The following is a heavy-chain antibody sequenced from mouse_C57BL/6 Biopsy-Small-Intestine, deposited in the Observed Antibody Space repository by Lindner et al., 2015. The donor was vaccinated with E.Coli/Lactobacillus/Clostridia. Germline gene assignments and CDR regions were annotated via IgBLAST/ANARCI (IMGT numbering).Heavy chain of an antibody. V-gene: IGHV2-9*01. CDR1: GFSLTNYG. J-gene: IGHJ3*01. Sequence: VQLQESGPVLVAPSQSLSITCTVSGFSLTNYGVHWVRQPPGKGLEWLGVIWAGGSTNYNSLLMSRLSISKDNSKSQVFLKMNSLQTDDTAMYYCVKSYYSNPAYWGQGTLVTVSA. CDR3: VKSYYSNPAY. D-gene: IGHD2-5*01. CDR2: IWAGGST.